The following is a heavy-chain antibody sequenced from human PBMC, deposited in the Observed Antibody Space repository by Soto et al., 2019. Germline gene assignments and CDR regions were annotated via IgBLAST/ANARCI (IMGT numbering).Heavy chain of an antibody. D-gene: IGHD2-2*01. CDR1: GFTFSSYS. V-gene: IGHV3-21*01. CDR3: ARDGVFGSTSCN. Sequence: VSLRLSCAASGFTFSSYSMNWVGQAPGKGLEWVSSISSSSSYIYYADSVKGRFTISRDNAKNSLYLQMNSLRAEDTAVYYCARDGVFGSTSCNWGQGTPVTVS. J-gene: IGHJ4*02. CDR2: ISSSSSYI.